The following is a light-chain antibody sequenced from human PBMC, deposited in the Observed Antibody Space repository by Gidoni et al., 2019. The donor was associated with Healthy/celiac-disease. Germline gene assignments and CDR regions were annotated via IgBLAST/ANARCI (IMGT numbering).Light chain of an antibody. V-gene: IGLV1-44*01. CDR3: AVWDDSLKNYV. CDR1: YSNLGSNN. CDR2: GCD. J-gene: IGLJ1*01. Sequence: QSVLTQPPSRSGTPGQGVTISCSGSYSNLGSNNFNWLQQVPGTAPRLVLYGCDHRPYGVSDRFSGSQSGNSASLAISRLRSEDEANYYCAVWDDSLKNYVFGPWTQVTVL.